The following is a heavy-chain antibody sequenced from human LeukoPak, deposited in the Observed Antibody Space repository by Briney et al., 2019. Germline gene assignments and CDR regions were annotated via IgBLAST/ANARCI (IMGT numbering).Heavy chain of an antibody. J-gene: IGHJ4*02. D-gene: IGHD3-22*01. V-gene: IGHV4-38-2*02. CDR1: GYSISSGYY. Sequence: MTSETLSLTCTVSGYSISSGYYWGWIRQPPGKGLEWIGSIYHSGSTYYNPSLKSRVTISVDTSKNQFSLKLSSVTAADTAVYYCAGSMIVVVITGFDYWGQGTLVTVSS. CDR3: AGSMIVVVITGFDY. CDR2: IYHSGST.